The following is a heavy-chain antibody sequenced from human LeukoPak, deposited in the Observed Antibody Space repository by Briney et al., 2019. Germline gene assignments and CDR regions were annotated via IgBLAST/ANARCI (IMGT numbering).Heavy chain of an antibody. CDR2: ISYDGSNK. J-gene: IGHJ3*02. CDR3: ARDSGYAFDT. D-gene: IGHD2-15*01. V-gene: IGHV3-30-3*01. Sequence: PGRSLRLSCAASGFTFSSYAMHWVRQAPGKGLEWVAVISYDGSNKYYADSVKGRFTISRDNSKNTLYLQMNTLRDEDTAVYFCARDSGYAFDTWGQGTMVTVSS. CDR1: GFTFSSYA.